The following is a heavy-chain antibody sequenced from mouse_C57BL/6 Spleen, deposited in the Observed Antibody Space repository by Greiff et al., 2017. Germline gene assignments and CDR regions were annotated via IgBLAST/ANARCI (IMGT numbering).Heavy chain of an antibody. D-gene: IGHD2-4*01. CDR1: GYTFTDYY. CDR2: IYPGSGNT. V-gene: IGHV1-76*01. Sequence: QVQLQQSGAELVRPGASVKLSCKASGYTFTDYYINWVKQRPGPGLEWIARIYPGSGNTYYNEKFKGKATLTAEKASSTAYMQLSSLTSEDSAVYFCARGNDYDGVPFDYWGQGTTLTVSS. CDR3: ARGNDYDGVPFDY. J-gene: IGHJ2*01.